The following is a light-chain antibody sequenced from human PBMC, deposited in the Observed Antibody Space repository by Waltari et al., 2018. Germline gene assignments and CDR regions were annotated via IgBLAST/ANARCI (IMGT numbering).Light chain of an antibody. J-gene: IGKJ4*01. CDR1: QIVVYSSNDKNY. CDR2: WAS. CDR3: QQYYSTPLT. V-gene: IGKV4-1*01. Sequence: DIVMTQSPYSLALSRGERATIKCRSSQIVVYSSNDKNYLAWYQQKPGQPPKLLIYWASTRESGVPDRFSGSGSGTDFTLTISSLQAEDVAVYYCQQYYSTPLTFGGVTKVEI.